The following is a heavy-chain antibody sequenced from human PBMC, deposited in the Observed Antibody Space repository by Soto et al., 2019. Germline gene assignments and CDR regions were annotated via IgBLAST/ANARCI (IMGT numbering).Heavy chain of an antibody. CDR3: ARAVPFPIFGVVIPNGWFDP. Sequence: QVQLVQSGAEVKKPGASVKVSCKASGYTFTSYDINWVRQATGQGLEWMGWMNPNSGNTGYAQKFQGRVTMTRNTSLSKDYLELSSLRSEDTAVYYCARAVPFPIFGVVIPNGWFDPWSQGTMVTVSS. CDR1: GYTFTSYD. J-gene: IGHJ5*02. CDR2: MNPNSGNT. V-gene: IGHV1-8*01. D-gene: IGHD3-3*01.